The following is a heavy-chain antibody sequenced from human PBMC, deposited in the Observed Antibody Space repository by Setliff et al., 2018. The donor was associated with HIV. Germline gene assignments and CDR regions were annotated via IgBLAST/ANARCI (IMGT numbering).Heavy chain of an antibody. Sequence: GGSLRLSCAASGFTFSDHYMDWVRQAPGKGPEWVGRSRTKTYSYTTDYAASVKGRFTISRDDSQNSLYPQMNSLKTEDTAVYYCVRVISGGAFDIRGQGTKVTVSS. CDR2: SRTKTYSYTT. V-gene: IGHV3-72*01. CDR3: VRVISGGAFDI. J-gene: IGHJ3*02. CDR1: GFTFSDHY. D-gene: IGHD2-21*01.